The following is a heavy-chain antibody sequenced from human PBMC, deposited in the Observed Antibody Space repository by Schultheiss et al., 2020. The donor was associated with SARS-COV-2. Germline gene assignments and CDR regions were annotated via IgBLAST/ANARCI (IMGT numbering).Heavy chain of an antibody. CDR2: IYTSGST. Sequence: SETLSLTCTVSGGSISSSSYYWSWIRQPAGKGLEWIGRIYTSGSTNYNPSLKSRVTMSVDTSKNQFSLKLSSVTAADTAVYYCARHGGLGSGYYSRGYYYYGMDVWGQGTTVTVAS. V-gene: IGHV4-61*02. J-gene: IGHJ6*02. D-gene: IGHD3-22*01. CDR1: GGSISSSSYY. CDR3: ARHGGLGSGYYSRGYYYYGMDV.